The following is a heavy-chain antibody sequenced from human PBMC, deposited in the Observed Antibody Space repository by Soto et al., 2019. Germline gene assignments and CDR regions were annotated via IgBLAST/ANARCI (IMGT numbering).Heavy chain of an antibody. J-gene: IGHJ3*02. Sequence: QVLLQKPGPGLVKPAQTLSPTCAITGDRASSNSAAWNWIRQPPSRGLAWLGRTYYRSKWSNVYAGSLRSRITRTPDTSKIQRSLQLNSVTPEDTAVYYCARDDYYGSGTDAFDIWGQGTMVTVSS. D-gene: IGHD3-10*01. CDR2: TYYRSKWSN. V-gene: IGHV6-1*01. CDR3: ARDDYYGSGTDAFDI. CDR1: GDRASSNSAA.